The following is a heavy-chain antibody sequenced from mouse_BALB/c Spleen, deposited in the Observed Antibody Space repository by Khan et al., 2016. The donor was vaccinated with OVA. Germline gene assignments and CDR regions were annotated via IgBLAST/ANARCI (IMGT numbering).Heavy chain of an antibody. V-gene: IGHV1-7*01. J-gene: IGHJ2*01. CDR2: INPTSGYT. CDR3: TRARIDY. D-gene: IGHD3-3*01. Sequence: VQLQQSGAELAKPGASVKMSCKASGYTFTTYWIHWVKQRPGQGLEWIGYINPTSGYTDYNEKFKDRALLSADKSSSTAYMQLSSLTSEDSADFRCTRARIDYWGQGCTLTVSS. CDR1: GYTFTTYW.